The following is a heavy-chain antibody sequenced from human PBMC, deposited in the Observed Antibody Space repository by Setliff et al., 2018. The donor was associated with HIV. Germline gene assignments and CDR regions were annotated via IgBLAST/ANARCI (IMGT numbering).Heavy chain of an antibody. V-gene: IGHV4-59*11. J-gene: IGHJ6*03. Sequence: SETLSLTCTVSGGSISSHYWSWIRQPPGKGLEWIGYIYYSGSTNYNPSLKSRVTISVDTSKNQFSLKLSSVTAADTAVYYCARVTYYGDDYYYYYYMDVWGKGTTVTVSS. CDR3: ARVTYYGDDYYYYYYMDV. CDR2: IYYSGST. D-gene: IGHD4-17*01. CDR1: GGSISSHY.